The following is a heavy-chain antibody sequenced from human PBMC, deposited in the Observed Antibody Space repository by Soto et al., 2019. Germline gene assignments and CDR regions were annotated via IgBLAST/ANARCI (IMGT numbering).Heavy chain of an antibody. CDR3: VKEPDV. CDR1: AFIFGTYA. V-gene: IGHV3-23*01. J-gene: IGHJ6*02. CDR2: VSPSGDST. Sequence: GSLRLSCEASAFIFGTYAMTWVRKVPGKGLEWVAAVSPSGDSTYSADSLKGPLTISRDNSKHTVFPKMNSLSADDTGLYYCVKEPDVCGQEISVTVSS.